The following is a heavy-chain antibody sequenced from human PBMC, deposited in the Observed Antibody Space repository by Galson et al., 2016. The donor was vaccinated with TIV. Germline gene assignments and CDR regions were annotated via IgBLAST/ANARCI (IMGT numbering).Heavy chain of an antibody. D-gene: IGHD3/OR15-3a*01. V-gene: IGHV1-18*01. CDR3: ARRGRFLDSYCYYGMDV. Sequence: SVKVSCKASGYTFISYGISWVRQAPGQGLEWMGWISAYNGHTKYVQKLQGRVTMTTDTSTSTAYMELRSLRSDDTAVYYCARRGRFLDSYCYYGMDVWGQGTTVTVSS. CDR2: ISAYNGHT. J-gene: IGHJ6*02. CDR1: GYTFISYG.